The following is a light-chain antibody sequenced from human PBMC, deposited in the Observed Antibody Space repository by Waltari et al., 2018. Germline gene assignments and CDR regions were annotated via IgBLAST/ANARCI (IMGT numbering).Light chain of an antibody. CDR2: AAS. J-gene: IGKJ1*01. V-gene: IGKV1-8*01. Sequence: AIRMTQSPSSLSASTGDRVTITCRASQGVSSYLAWYQQTPGQAPNLLVYAASALQSGVPSRFSGSGSGTDFSLIISCLQSEDFATYYCQQYYSYPWTFGQGTKVEI. CDR3: QQYYSYPWT. CDR1: QGVSSY.